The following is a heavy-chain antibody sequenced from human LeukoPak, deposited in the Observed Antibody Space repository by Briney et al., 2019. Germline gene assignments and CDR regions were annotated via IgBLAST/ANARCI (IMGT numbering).Heavy chain of an antibody. V-gene: IGHV1-69*04. CDR2: IIPILGIA. CDR1: GGTFSSYA. D-gene: IGHD6-13*01. J-gene: IGHJ3*02. CDR3: ARHIAAAGHDAFDI. Sequence: SVKVSCKASGGTFSSYAISWVRQAPGQGLEWMGRIIPILGIANYAQKFQGRVTITADKSTSTAYMELSSLRSEDTAVYYCARHIAAAGHDAFDIWGQGTMVTVSS.